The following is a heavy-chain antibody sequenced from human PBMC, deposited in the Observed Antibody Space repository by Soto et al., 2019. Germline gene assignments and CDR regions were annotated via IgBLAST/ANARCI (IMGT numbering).Heavy chain of an antibody. CDR2: VYYTGDT. CDR1: SGPDRSHN. Sequence: QVQLQQSGPRLVKPSETLSLTCTVSSGPDRSHNWGWIRQPPGRGLEWIGYVYYTGDTAYNPSLRGRVNISADTSTTHPSLTTNSVTAADTAVHDGVTQRLDYQQGPVDVWGQGTTVSLSS. V-gene: IGHV4-59*08. J-gene: IGHJ6*02. D-gene: IGHD2-2*01. CDR3: VTQRLDYQQGPVDV.